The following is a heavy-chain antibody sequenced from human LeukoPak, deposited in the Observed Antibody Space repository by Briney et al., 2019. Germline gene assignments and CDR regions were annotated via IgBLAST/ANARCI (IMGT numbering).Heavy chain of an antibody. V-gene: IGHV3-11*04. CDR3: ARASLLAVADY. Sequence: GGSLRLSCAASGFTFSDYYMSWIRQAPGKGLEWVSYISSSGSTIYYADSVKGRFTISRDNAKNSLYLQMNSLRVEDTAVYYCARASLLAVADYWGQGTLVTVSS. CDR1: GFTFSDYY. D-gene: IGHD6-19*01. J-gene: IGHJ4*02. CDR2: ISSSGSTI.